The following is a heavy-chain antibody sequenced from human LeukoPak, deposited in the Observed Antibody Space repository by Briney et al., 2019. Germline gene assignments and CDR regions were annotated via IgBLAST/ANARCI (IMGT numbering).Heavy chain of an antibody. CDR1: GFTFNNYN. Sequence: GGSLRPSCAASGFTFNNYNMNWVRQAPAKGLEWVAFIRYDGSNKYYADSVKGRLTISRDNSKNTLYLQMNSLRAEDTAVYYCAREGVGATLDYWGQGTLVTVSS. CDR3: AREGVGATLDY. D-gene: IGHD1-26*01. CDR2: IRYDGSNK. V-gene: IGHV3-30*02. J-gene: IGHJ4*02.